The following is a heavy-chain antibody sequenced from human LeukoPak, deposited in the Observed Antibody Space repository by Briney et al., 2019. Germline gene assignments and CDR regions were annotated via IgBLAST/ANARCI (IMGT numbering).Heavy chain of an antibody. CDR1: GFTFSSYA. J-gene: IGHJ4*02. Sequence: GRSLRLSCAASGFTFSSYAMHWVRQAPGKGLEWVAVISYDGSNKYYADSVKGRFTISRDNSKNTLYLQMNSLRAEDTAVYYCARDPESSGYYAYYFDYWGQGTLVTVSS. D-gene: IGHD3-22*01. CDR3: ARDPESSGYYAYYFDY. CDR2: ISYDGSNK. V-gene: IGHV3-30-3*01.